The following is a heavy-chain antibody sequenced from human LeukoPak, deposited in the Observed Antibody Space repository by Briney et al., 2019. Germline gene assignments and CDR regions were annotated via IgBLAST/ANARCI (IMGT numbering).Heavy chain of an antibody. V-gene: IGHV4-4*07. D-gene: IGHD2-2*01. J-gene: IGHJ4*02. CDR2: IHSSGTT. Sequence: PSETLSLTCTVSGGSISTYYVSWIRQPAGKGLEWIGRIHSSGTTHYNPSLRSRVTLSIDTSKNQFSLKLSSVTAADTAVYYCGRLNLPAVSGAFDYWGQGTLVTVSS. CDR3: GRLNLPAVSGAFDY. CDR1: GGSISTYY.